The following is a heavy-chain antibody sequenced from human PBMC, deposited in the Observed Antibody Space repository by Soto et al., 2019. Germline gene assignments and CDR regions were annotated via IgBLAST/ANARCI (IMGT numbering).Heavy chain of an antibody. CDR2: MYYSGSP. V-gene: IGHV4-59*01. CDR3: ARGKYCSSTTCSYYYGMDV. CDR1: CGSIISYY. J-gene: IGHJ6*02. D-gene: IGHD2-2*01. Sequence: PSETLSLTCTFSCGSIISYYWSWIWQPPGKGLEWIGYMYYSGSPNYNPSLKSRVTISVDTSKNQFSLKLSSVTAADTGVYYCARGKYCSSTTCSYYYGMDVWGQGTTVTVSS.